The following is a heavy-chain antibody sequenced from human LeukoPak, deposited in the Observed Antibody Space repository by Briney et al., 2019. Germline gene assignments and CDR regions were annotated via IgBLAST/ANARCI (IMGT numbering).Heavy chain of an antibody. D-gene: IGHD3-16*01. CDR2: INPDGSTT. J-gene: IGHJ6*02. CDR1: GGRVSRYW. V-gene: IGHV3-74*01. Sequence: PGDSLRLSWAAAGGRVSRYWIEWVRLAPGKWMEWVSRINPDGSTTTYADSVKGRFTISRDNAENTVYLQMNSLRAEDTAVYYCARGYGRHVGYYGMDVWGQGTTVTVSS. CDR3: ARGYGRHVGYYGMDV.